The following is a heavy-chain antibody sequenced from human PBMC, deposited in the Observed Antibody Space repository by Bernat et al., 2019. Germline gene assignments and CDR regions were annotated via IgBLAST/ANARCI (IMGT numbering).Heavy chain of an antibody. D-gene: IGHD2-2*01. J-gene: IGHJ4*02. CDR2: ISGSGGST. CDR3: AKDPQTYCSSSSCYIDY. Sequence: VQLVESGGGLVQPGGSLRLSCAASGFTFSSYAMSWVRQAPGKGLEWVSAISGSGGSTYYADSVKGRFTISRDNSKNTLYLQMNSLRAEDTAVYYCAKDPQTYCSSSSCYIDYWGQGTLVTVSS. CDR1: GFTFSSYA. V-gene: IGHV3-23*04.